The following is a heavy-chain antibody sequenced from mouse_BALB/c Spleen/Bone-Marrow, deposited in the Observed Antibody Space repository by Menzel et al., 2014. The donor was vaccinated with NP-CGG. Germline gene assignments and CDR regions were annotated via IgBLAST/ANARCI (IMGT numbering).Heavy chain of an antibody. J-gene: IGHJ4*01. V-gene: IGHV2-9*02. CDR2: IWAGGST. Sequence: VQLQESGPGLVAPSQSLSITCTVSGFSLTSYGVHWVRQPPGKGLEWLGVIWAGGSTNYNSALMSRLSISKDSSKSQVFLKMNSLRTDDTAMYYCARDENYYGNYGTMDYWGQGTSVTVSS. CDR1: GFSLTSYG. CDR3: ARDENYYGNYGTMDY. D-gene: IGHD2-1*01.